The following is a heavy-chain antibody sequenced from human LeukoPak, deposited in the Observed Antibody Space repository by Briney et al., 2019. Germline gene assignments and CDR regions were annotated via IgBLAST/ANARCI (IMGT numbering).Heavy chain of an antibody. Sequence: GGSLRLSCAVSRFSVSSFGMSWVRQAPGKGLEWVSAISVDGESTYYADSVKGRFFISRDTSKNTLDLQLSSLRGDDTAVYYCAQGYLSGWYPYWGQGSLVTVSS. V-gene: IGHV3-23*01. D-gene: IGHD6-19*01. J-gene: IGHJ4*02. CDR1: RFSVSSFG. CDR2: ISVDGEST. CDR3: AQGYLSGWYPY.